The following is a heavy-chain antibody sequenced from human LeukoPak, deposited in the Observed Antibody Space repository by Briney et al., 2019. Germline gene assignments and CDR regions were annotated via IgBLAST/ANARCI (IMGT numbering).Heavy chain of an antibody. D-gene: IGHD5-18*01. CDR3: AREGVILGYGL. CDR1: GFTFSSYE. J-gene: IGHJ4*02. CDR2: ISSSGSTI. Sequence: GGSLRLSCAASGFTFSSYEMNWVRQAPGKWLEWVSYISSSGSTIYYADSVKGRFTISRDNAKNSLYLQMNSLRAEDTAVYYCAREGVILGYGLWGQGTLVTVSS. V-gene: IGHV3-48*03.